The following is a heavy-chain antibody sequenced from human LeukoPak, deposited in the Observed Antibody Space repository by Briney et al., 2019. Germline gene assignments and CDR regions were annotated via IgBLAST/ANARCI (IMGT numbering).Heavy chain of an antibody. CDR1: VYSISSGYY. Sequence: PQTLSLTCAVSVYSISSGYYWGCIRQHPGKGREWIGSISHGARTYYNPSLKSRVTISVDTSKNQFSLKLSSVTAADTAVYYCARGNYYYGMDVWGKGTTVTVSS. J-gene: IGHJ6*04. CDR2: ISHGART. CDR3: ARGNYYYGMDV. V-gene: IGHV4-38-2*01.